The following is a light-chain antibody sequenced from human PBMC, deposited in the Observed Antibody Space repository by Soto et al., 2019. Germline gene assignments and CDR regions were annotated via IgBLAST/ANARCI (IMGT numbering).Light chain of an antibody. CDR3: QQAYSFPIT. J-gene: IGKJ5*01. CDR1: QGISSD. CDR2: VTS. V-gene: IGKV1D-12*01. Sequence: VSQGISSDLAWYQQKXGTAPKLLIYVTSXLICGVPARFRDSGSETDFTLSINSLQTEDFATYYCQQAYSFPITFGQGTRLEI.